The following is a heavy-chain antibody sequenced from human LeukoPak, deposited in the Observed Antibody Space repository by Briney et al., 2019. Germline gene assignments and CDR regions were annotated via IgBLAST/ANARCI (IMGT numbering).Heavy chain of an antibody. D-gene: IGHD2-2*01. J-gene: IGHJ4*02. CDR2: INPSGGST. V-gene: IGHV1-46*01. CDR3: ARGGYCSSTSCQSPPSD. Sequence: ASVKVSCKASGYTFTSYYMHWVRQAPGQGLEWMGIINPSGGSTSYAQKFQGRVTMTRDTSTSTVYMELSSLRSEDTAVYYCARGGYCSSTSCQSPPSDWGQGTLVTVSS. CDR1: GYTFTSYY.